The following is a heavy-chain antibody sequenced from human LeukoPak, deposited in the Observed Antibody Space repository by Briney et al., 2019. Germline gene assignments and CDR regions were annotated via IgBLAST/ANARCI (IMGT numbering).Heavy chain of an antibody. CDR2: IIPIFGPP. D-gene: IGHD1-7*01. J-gene: IGHJ4*02. Sequence: SVNLSCTTSGGTLSSYAINWVRQAPGQGLEWMGGIIPIFGPPNYAQRFQGRVTITADESTSTAYLELSSLRSEDTAVYYCARSRGGNFYGTFWDCWGQGTLVTVSS. CDR3: ARSRGGNFYGTFWDC. CDR1: GGTLSSYA. V-gene: IGHV1-69*13.